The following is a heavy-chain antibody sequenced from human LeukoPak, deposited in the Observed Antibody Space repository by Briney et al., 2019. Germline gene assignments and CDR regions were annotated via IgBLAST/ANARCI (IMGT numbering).Heavy chain of an antibody. V-gene: IGHV3-7*02. J-gene: IGHJ4*02. D-gene: IGHD6-19*01. CDR3: AKYRSGWATEY. CDR2: IEPDGSEK. CDR1: GFTFSSYE. Sequence: GGSLRLSCAASGFTFSSYEMNWVRQAPGKGLQWVANIEPDGSEKYYVDSVKGRFTISRDNAKKSLYLQMNSLRAEDTAAYYCAKYRSGWATEYWGQGTPVTVSS.